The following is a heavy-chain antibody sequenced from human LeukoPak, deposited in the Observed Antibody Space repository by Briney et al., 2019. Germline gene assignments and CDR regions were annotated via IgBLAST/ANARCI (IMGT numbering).Heavy chain of an antibody. CDR2: IIPIFGTA. Sequence: GASVKVSCKASGGTFSSYAISWVRQAPGQGLEWMGGIIPIFGTANYAQKFQGRITITADESTSTAYMELSSLRSEDTAVYYCARGRQSSGITYYDFWSGSGAFDIWGQGTMVTVSS. J-gene: IGHJ3*02. V-gene: IGHV1-69*13. CDR1: GGTFSSYA. CDR3: ARGRQSSGITYYDFWSGSGAFDI. D-gene: IGHD3-3*01.